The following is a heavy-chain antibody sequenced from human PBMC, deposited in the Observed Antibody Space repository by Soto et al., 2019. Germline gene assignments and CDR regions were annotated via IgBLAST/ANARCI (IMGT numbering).Heavy chain of an antibody. CDR3: ARQGFGAIRGLVDV. CDR2: IFYTGTT. J-gene: IGHJ6*02. D-gene: IGHD3-10*01. V-gene: IGHV4-31*03. CDR1: GDSISSGGYY. Sequence: SETLSLTCTVSGDSISSGGYYWSWIRQHPGKGLEWIGYIFYTGTTYYNPSLKSRVSISVDTSKNQFSLKLTSVTAADTAIYYCARQGFGAIRGLVDVWGQGTTVTVSS.